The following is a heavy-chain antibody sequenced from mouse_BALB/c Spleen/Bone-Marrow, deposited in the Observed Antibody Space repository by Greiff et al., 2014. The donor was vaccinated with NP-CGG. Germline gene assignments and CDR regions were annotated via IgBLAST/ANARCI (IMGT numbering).Heavy chain of an antibody. CDR1: GYSFTSYW. J-gene: IGHJ2*01. Sequence: VQLQQSGTVLARPGASVKMSCKASGYSFTSYWMHWVKQGPGQGLEWIGAIYPGNSNTNYNQKFTGKAKLTAVTSASTAYMELSSLTNEDSAVYYCTVSLTLYYFDYWGQGTTLTVSS. CDR3: TVSLTLYYFDY. D-gene: IGHD5-1*01. V-gene: IGHV1-5*01. CDR2: IYPGNSNT.